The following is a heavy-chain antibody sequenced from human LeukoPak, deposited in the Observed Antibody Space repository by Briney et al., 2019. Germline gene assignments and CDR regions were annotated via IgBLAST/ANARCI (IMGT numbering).Heavy chain of an antibody. D-gene: IGHD2-15*01. CDR2: INPSGGST. Sequence: ASVKVSCKASGYTFTSYYMHWVRQAPGQGLEWMGIINPSGGSTSYAQKFQGRVTMTRDTSTSTVYMELSSLRSEDTAVYYCARDGVVVAEKDSYYYYGMDVWGQGTTVTVSS. V-gene: IGHV1-46*01. J-gene: IGHJ6*02. CDR3: ARDGVVVAEKDSYYYYGMDV. CDR1: GYTFTSYY.